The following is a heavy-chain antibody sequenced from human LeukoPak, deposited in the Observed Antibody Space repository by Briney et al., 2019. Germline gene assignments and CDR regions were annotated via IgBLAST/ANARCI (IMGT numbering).Heavy chain of an antibody. Sequence: SETLSLTCAVYGGSFSGYYWSWIRQPPGKGLEWIGEINHSGSTNYNPSLKSRVTISVGTSKNQFSLKLSSVTAADTAVYYCARGGWRWLVRPNWFDPWGQGTLVTVSS. J-gene: IGHJ5*02. CDR1: GGSFSGYY. D-gene: IGHD6-19*01. V-gene: IGHV4-34*01. CDR2: INHSGST. CDR3: ARGGWRWLVRPNWFDP.